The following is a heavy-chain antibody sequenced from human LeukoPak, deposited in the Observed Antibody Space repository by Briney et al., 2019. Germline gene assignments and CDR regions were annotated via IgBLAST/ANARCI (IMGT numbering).Heavy chain of an antibody. J-gene: IGHJ4*02. CDR1: GYTFTSYG. CDR2: ISAYNGNT. D-gene: IGHD2-2*01. CDR3: ASKCSSTNCPHPRGFDY. Sequence: GASVMVSCKASGYTFTSYGISWVRQAPGQGLEWMGWISAYNGNTNYAQKLQGRVTMTTDTSTSTAYMELRSLRSDDTAVYYCASKCSSTNCPHPRGFDYWGQGTLVTVSS. V-gene: IGHV1-18*01.